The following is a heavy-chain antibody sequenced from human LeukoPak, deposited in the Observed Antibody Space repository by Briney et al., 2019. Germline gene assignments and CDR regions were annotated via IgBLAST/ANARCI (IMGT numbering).Heavy chain of an antibody. D-gene: IGHD6-6*01. V-gene: IGHV4-34*01. CDR3: ARWVIEARPDAFDI. Sequence: SETLSLTCAVYGGSFSGYYWSWIRQPPGKGLEWIGEINHSGSTNYNPSLKSRVTISVDTSKNQFSLKLSSVTAADTAGYYCARWVIEARPDAFDIWGQGTMVTVSS. CDR1: GGSFSGYY. CDR2: INHSGST. J-gene: IGHJ3*02.